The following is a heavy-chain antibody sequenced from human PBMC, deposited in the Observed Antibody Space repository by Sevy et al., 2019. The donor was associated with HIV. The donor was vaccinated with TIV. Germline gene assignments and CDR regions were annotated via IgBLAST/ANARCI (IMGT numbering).Heavy chain of an antibody. J-gene: IGHJ3*01. CDR3: AKALNPALESMLEVNLRSLKGFDV. D-gene: IGHD3-22*01. CDR1: GFTFNTHA. V-gene: IGHV3-23*01. CDR2: ISGPGYGT. Sequence: GGSLRLSCAASGFTFNTHAMNWVRQAPGKGLEWVSVISGPGYGTNYADSVKGRFTISRDNSKNTLYLQRNGLRDDDTAVYYCAKALNPALESMLEVNLRSLKGFDVWGQGTMVTVSS.